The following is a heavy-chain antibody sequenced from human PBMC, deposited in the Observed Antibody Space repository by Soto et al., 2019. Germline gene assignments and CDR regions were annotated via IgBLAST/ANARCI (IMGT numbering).Heavy chain of an antibody. CDR1: GFSLSTSGVG. D-gene: IGHD6-6*01. Sequence: QGTLKESGPTLVKPTQTLTLTCSFSGFSLSTSGVGVGWIRQPPGKALEWLAHIYWSGDEHYRPSLKSRLSITKDTSKNHVVLTMTNMDPVDTATYYCARGLAARPVFDFDIWGQGTMVTVSS. J-gene: IGHJ3*02. CDR3: ARGLAARPVFDFDI. V-gene: IGHV2-5*01. CDR2: IYWSGDE.